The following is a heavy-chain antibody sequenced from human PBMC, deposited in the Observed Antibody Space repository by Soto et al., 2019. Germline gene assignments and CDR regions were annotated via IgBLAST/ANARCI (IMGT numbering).Heavy chain of an antibody. J-gene: IGHJ4*02. V-gene: IGHV3-23*01. CDR1: GFTFSSYA. CDR3: AKANFWSGYRYFDY. D-gene: IGHD3-3*01. Sequence: PGGSLRLSCAASGFTFSSYAMSWVRQAPGKGLEWVSAISGSGGSTYYADSVKGRFTISRDNSKNTLYLQMNSLRAEDTAVYYRAKANFWSGYRYFDYWGQGTLVTVSS. CDR2: ISGSGGST.